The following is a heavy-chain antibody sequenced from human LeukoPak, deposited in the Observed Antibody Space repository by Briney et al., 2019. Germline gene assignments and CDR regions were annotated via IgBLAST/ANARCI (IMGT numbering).Heavy chain of an antibody. Sequence: ASVKVSCKASGYTFTGYYMHWLRQAPGQGLEWMGWINPNSGGTNYAQKFQGRVTMTRDTSISTAYMELSRLRSDDTAVYYCASGVPDGYSYGYSFDYWGQGTLVTVSS. CDR3: ASGVPDGYSYGYSFDY. J-gene: IGHJ4*02. CDR2: INPNSGGT. CDR1: GYTFTGYY. V-gene: IGHV1-2*02. D-gene: IGHD5-18*01.